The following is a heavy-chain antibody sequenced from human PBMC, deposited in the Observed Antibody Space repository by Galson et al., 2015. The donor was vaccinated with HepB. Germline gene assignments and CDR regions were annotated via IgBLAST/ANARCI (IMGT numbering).Heavy chain of an antibody. CDR1: SGSFSGYY. J-gene: IGHJ4*02. Sequence: ETLSLTCAVYSGSFSGYYWSWIRQPPGQGLEWIGEINQGGSTNYNPSLKSRVTISVDTSKSQFSLKLSSATAADTAVYYCTRWVGPTSNESHWGQGTLVTVSS. D-gene: IGHD1-26*01. CDR3: TRWVGPTSNESH. CDR2: INQGGST. V-gene: IGHV4-34*01.